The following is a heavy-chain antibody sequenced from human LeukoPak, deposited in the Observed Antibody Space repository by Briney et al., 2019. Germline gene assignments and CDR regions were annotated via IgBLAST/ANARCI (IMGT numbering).Heavy chain of an antibody. Sequence: KSGGSLRLSCAASGFTFSDAWMSWVRQGSGKGLERVGRIKTDGGTTDYAAPVNGRFTISRDDSKNTLYLQMNSLKTEDTAVYYCTTSVPWYTEVVNDYWGQGTLVTVSS. CDR2: IKTDGGTT. CDR3: TTSVPWYTEVVNDY. J-gene: IGHJ4*02. D-gene: IGHD6-13*01. CDR1: GFTFSDAW. V-gene: IGHV3-15*01.